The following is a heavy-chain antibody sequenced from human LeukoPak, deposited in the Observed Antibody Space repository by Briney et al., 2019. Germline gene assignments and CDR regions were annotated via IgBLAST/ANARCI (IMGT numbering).Heavy chain of an antibody. CDR3: ARDLRGVHDY. V-gene: IGHV3-7*01. J-gene: IGHJ4*02. CDR1: GFTFTNYW. CDR2: IKQDGSEK. Sequence: GGSLRLSCAASGFTFTNYWMNWVRQAPGKGLEWVASIKQDGSEKYYVDSVKGRLTISRDNAKNSLYLQMNSLRTEDTALYYCARDLRGVHDYWGQGILVTVSS. D-gene: IGHD3-10*01.